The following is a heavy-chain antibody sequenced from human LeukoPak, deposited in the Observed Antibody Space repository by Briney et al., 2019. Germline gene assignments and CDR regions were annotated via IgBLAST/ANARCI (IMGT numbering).Heavy chain of an antibody. CDR3: ASVPLGYCSSTSCYDALFDY. D-gene: IGHD2-2*01. Sequence: GSSVKVSCKASGGTFSSYAISWVRQAPGQGLEWMGRIIPIFGTANYAQKFQGRVTITTDESTSTAYMELSSLRSEDMAVYYCASVPLGYCSSTSCYDALFDYWGQGTLVTVSS. CDR1: GGTFSSYA. J-gene: IGHJ4*02. V-gene: IGHV1-69*05. CDR2: IIPIFGTA.